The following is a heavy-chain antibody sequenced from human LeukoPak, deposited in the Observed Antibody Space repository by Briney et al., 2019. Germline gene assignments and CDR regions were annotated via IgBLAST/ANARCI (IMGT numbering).Heavy chain of an antibody. V-gene: IGHV4-4*07. CDR2: IKSGGST. CDR3: AGDTGQQPDPDY. CDR1: GGSISSWY. D-gene: IGHD6-13*01. J-gene: IGHJ4*02. Sequence: SETLSLTCTLSGGSISSWYWSWIRQPAGRRLEWIGRIKSGGSTNYNPSLKSRVTMSVETSKNQFSLKLDSVTAADTAVYYWAGDTGQQPDPDYWGQGALVTVSS.